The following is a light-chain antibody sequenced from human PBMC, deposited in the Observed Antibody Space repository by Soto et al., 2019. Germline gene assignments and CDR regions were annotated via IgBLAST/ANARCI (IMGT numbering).Light chain of an antibody. CDR1: SSDVGDYNY. J-gene: IGLJ2*01. V-gene: IGLV2-8*01. Sequence: QSAPTQPPSASGSPGQSVTIPCTGTSSDVGDYNYVSWYQQHPGKVPKLLIYEVSKRPSGVPDRFSGSKSGNTASLTVSGLQAEDEADYYCSSFVGSPVVFGGGTKLTV. CDR2: EVS. CDR3: SSFVGSPVV.